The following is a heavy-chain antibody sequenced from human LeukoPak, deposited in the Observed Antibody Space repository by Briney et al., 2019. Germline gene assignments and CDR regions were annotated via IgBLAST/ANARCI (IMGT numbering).Heavy chain of an antibody. Sequence: PSETLSLTCTVSGYSISSGYYWGWIRQPPGKGLEWIGSIYHSGSTYYNPSLKSRVTISVDTSKNRFSLKLSSVTAADTAVYYCARDSSGWYGNWFDPWGQGTLVTVSS. CDR2: IYHSGST. J-gene: IGHJ5*02. D-gene: IGHD6-19*01. CDR1: GYSISSGYY. CDR3: ARDSSGWYGNWFDP. V-gene: IGHV4-38-2*02.